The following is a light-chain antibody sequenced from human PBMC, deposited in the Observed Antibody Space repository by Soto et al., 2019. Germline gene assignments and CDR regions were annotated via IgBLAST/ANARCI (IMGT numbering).Light chain of an antibody. CDR2: DVS. V-gene: IGLV2-14*01. Sequence: QSVLTQPASVSGSPGQSITISCTGTSSDVGGYNYVSWYQQHPGKAPKPMIYDVSNRPSGVSNRFSGSKSGNTASLTISGLQAEDEADYYCSSYTSSSTVYVFGTGTNVTVL. CDR1: SSDVGGYNY. J-gene: IGLJ1*01. CDR3: SSYTSSSTVYV.